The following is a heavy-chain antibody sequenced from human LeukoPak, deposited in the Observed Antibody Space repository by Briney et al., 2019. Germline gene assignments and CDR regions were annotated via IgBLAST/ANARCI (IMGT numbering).Heavy chain of an antibody. V-gene: IGHV4-4*02. J-gene: IGHJ3*02. Sequence: PSGTLSLTCAVSGGSISSSNWWSWVRQPPGKGLEWIGEIYHSGSTNYNPSLKSRVTISVDKSKNQFSLKLSSVTAADTAVYYCARHLRYYYGSGSYYNTAFDIWGQGTMVTVSS. CDR2: IYHSGST. CDR3: ARHLRYYYGSGSYYNTAFDI. CDR1: GGSISSSNW. D-gene: IGHD3-10*01.